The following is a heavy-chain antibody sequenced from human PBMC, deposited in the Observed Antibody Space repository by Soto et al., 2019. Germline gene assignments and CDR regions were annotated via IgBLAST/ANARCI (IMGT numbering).Heavy chain of an antibody. CDR1: GFIFTDHY. CDR3: ARGVNPLYFDSSGSQITPLDY. J-gene: IGHJ4*02. CDR2: SRNKANSYTT. V-gene: IGHV3-72*01. D-gene: IGHD3-22*01. Sequence: SGGSLRLSCAASGFIFTDHYMDWVRQAPGKGLEWVGRSRNKANSYTTEYAASVKGRFTISRDDSKNSVYLQMNSLKTEDTAVYYCARGVNPLYFDSSGSQITPLDYWGQGTLVTVSS.